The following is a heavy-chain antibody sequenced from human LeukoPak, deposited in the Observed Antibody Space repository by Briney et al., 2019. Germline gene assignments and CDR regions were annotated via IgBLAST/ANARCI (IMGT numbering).Heavy chain of an antibody. V-gene: IGHV3-7*01. Sequence: PGGSLRLSCAAPGFTFSSYWMSWVRQAPGKGLEWVANIKQDGSERYYVDSVKGRFTISRDNAKNSLYLQMNSLRAEDTAVYYCARGTTILISWGQGTMVTVSS. D-gene: IGHD5-24*01. J-gene: IGHJ3*01. CDR3: ARGTTILIS. CDR2: IKQDGSER. CDR1: GFTFSSYW.